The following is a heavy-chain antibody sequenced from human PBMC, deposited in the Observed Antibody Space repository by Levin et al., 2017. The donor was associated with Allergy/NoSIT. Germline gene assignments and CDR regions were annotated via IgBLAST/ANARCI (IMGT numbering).Heavy chain of an antibody. CDR1: GHSLADLS. J-gene: IGHJ4*02. D-gene: IGHD4-17*01. CDR3: VAAPGIMVTTFDYFQY. CDR2: FDPEDVEM. V-gene: IGHV1-24*01. Sequence: GASVKVSCKVSGHSLADLSIHWVRQAPGKGLEWMGGFDPEDVEMIYAQKFQGRVTMTEDTSTDTAYMELTNLRPEDTAVFYCVAAPGIMVTTFDYFQYWGQGTPVTVS.